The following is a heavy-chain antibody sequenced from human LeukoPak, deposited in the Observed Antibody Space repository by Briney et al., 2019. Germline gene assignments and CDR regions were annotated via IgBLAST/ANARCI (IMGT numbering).Heavy chain of an antibody. Sequence: LSLTCTVSGGSISSGGYYWSWIRQHPGKGLEWVSGISWNSGSIDYADSVKGRFTISRDNAKNSLYLQMNSPRVEDTAFYYCAKDNRRHYTSGPNPDSLHWGQGTLVTVSS. CDR1: GGSISSGGYY. J-gene: IGHJ4*02. D-gene: IGHD6-19*01. CDR2: ISWNSGSI. V-gene: IGHV3-9*01. CDR3: AKDNRRHYTSGPNPDSLH.